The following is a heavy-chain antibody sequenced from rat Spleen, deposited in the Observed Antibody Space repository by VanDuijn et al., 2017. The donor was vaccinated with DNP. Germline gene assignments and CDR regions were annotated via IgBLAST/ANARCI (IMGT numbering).Heavy chain of an antibody. J-gene: IGHJ3*01. Sequence: QVQLKESGPGLVQPSQTLSLICTVAGFSLTSNNVHWVRQPPGKGLEWMGVIWNNGGTRYNSALKSRLSIGMDTSKSQVFLKVNSLQTEDTATYYCARSPENSYIYLPWTYWGQGTLVTVSS. V-gene: IGHV2-41*01. CDR2: IWNNGGT. D-gene: IGHD1-2*01. CDR3: ARSPENSYIYLPWTY. CDR1: GFSLTSNN.